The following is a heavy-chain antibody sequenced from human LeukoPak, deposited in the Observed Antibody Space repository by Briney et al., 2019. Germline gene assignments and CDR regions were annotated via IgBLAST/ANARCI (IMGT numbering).Heavy chain of an antibody. Sequence: GGSLRLSCATSGFTFSSYAMSWVRQAPGKGLEWVAFIRYDGSNKYYADSVKGRFTISRDNSKNTLYLQMNSLRAEDTAVYYCASGYYYDSSGYYVWGQGTLVTVSS. D-gene: IGHD3-22*01. J-gene: IGHJ4*02. CDR3: ASGYYYDSSGYYV. CDR2: IRYDGSNK. CDR1: GFTFSSYA. V-gene: IGHV3-30*02.